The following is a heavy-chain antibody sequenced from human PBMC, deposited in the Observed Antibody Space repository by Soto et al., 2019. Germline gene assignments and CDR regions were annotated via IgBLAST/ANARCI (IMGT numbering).Heavy chain of an antibody. CDR1: GGSIRSGGYY. J-gene: IGHJ2*01. CDR2: IYYSGST. Sequence: LCGGSIRSGGYYWSWIRQHPGKGLEWIGYIYYSGSTYYNPSLKSRDTISVDTSKNQFSLKLSSVTAADTAVYYCARDRAVEWELGNWYFDLWGRGTLVTVSS. D-gene: IGHD1-26*01. V-gene: IGHV4-31*02. CDR3: ARDRAVEWELGNWYFDL.